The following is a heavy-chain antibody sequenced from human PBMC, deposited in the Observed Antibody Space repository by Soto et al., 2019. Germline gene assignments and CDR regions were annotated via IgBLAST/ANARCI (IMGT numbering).Heavy chain of an antibody. Sequence: SETLSLTCTVSGGSVSSGSYYWSWIRQPPGKGLEWIGYIYYSGSTNYNPSLKSRVTISVDTSKNQFSLKLSSVTAADTAVYYCAREPVSSSRGWQGEESYFDYWGQGTLVTVSS. CDR1: GGSVSSGSYY. V-gene: IGHV4-61*01. D-gene: IGHD6-19*01. J-gene: IGHJ4*02. CDR3: AREPVSSSRGWQGEESYFDY. CDR2: IYYSGST.